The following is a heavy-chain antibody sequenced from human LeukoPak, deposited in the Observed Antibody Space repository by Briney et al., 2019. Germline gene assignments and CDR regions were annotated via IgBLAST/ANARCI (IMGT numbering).Heavy chain of an antibody. J-gene: IGHJ3*02. Sequence: PGGSLRLSCAASGFTFSSYWMSWVRQAPGKGLEWVASIKQDGSEKYYVDSVKGRFTISRDNAKNSLYLQMNSLRAEDTAVYYCARIPDCGGDCYPFDAFDIWGQGTMVTVSS. CDR3: ARIPDCGGDCYPFDAFDI. CDR2: IKQDGSEK. V-gene: IGHV3-7*01. CDR1: GFTFSSYW. D-gene: IGHD2-21*02.